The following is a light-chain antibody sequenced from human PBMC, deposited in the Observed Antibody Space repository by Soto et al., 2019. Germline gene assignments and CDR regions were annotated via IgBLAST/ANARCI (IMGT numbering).Light chain of an antibody. Sequence: EIVLTQSRGTLSLSPGERATLSCRASQSVSDSYLAWYQQKPGQAPRLLIYASSRATGIRDRFSGSGFGTDFTLTISRLEPEDFAVYYCQHYGTSALFGPGTKVYIK. CDR3: QHYGTSAL. V-gene: IGKV3-20*01. CDR1: QSVSDSY. CDR2: AS. J-gene: IGKJ3*01.